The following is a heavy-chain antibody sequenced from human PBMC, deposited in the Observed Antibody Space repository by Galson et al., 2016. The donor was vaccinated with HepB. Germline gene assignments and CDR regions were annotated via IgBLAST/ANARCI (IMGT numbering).Heavy chain of an antibody. J-gene: IGHJ6*04. CDR2: IYYSGST. Sequence: TLSLTCTVSGGSISSGDYYWSWIRQHPGKGLEWIGYIYYSGSTYYNPSLKSRVTISVDTSKNQFSLKLSSVTAADTAVYYCASCRLGGLIRPACNGLDVWGKGTTVTVSS. V-gene: IGHV4-31*03. CDR1: GGSISSGDYY. D-gene: IGHD3-16*01. CDR3: ASCRLGGLIRPACNGLDV.